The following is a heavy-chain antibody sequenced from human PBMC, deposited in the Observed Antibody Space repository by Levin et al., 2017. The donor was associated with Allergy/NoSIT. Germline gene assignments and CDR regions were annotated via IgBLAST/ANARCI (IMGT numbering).Heavy chain of an antibody. CDR1: GGTFSSYA. V-gene: IGHV1-69*13. CDR2: IIPIFGTA. D-gene: IGHD5-12*01. J-gene: IGHJ6*02. Sequence: SVKVSCKASGGTFSSYAISWVRQAPGQGLEWMGGIIPIFGTANYAQKFQGRVTITADESTSTAYMELSSLRSEDTAVYYCARVPRSSGYDPSRYYYGMDVWGQGTTVTVSS. CDR3: ARVPRSSGYDPSRYYYGMDV.